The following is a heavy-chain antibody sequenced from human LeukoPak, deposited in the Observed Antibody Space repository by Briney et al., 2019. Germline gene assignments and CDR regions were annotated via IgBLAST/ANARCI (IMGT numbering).Heavy chain of an antibody. CDR2: ISGSGGST. V-gene: IGHV3-23*01. Sequence: GGSLRLSCIASGFSFSSYAMSWVRQAPGKGLEWVSAISGSGGSTYYADSVKGRFTISRDNSKNTLYLQMNSLRAEDTAVYYCAKGGYCSGGSCYPPSYWGQGTLVTVSS. CDR3: AKGGYCSGGSCYPPSY. D-gene: IGHD2-15*01. CDR1: GFSFSSYA. J-gene: IGHJ4*02.